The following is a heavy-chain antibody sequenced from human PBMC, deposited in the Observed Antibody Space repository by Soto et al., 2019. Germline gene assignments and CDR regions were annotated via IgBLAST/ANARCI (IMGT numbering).Heavy chain of an antibody. CDR2: IKSNVKGGTV. CDR3: TTDLAEGKYNWNYM. CDR1: KFIFSHVW. J-gene: IGHJ4*02. Sequence: EVQLVESGGGLAKPGGSLRLSCTDSKFIFSHVWMNWVRQAPGKGLEWVGRIKSNVKGGTVDYAAPVKGRFAISRDDSKNTLYLQMNSLKTEDTAVYYCTTDLAEGKYNWNYMWGQGTLVTVSS. D-gene: IGHD1-7*01. V-gene: IGHV3-15*07.